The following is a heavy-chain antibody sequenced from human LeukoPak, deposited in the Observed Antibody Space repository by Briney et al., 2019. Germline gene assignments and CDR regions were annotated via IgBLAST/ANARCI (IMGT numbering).Heavy chain of an antibody. J-gene: IGHJ4*02. CDR1: GYTFTGYY. CDR3: SRLAGCGGDCYSEGDY. Sequence: GASVKVSCKASGYTFTGYYMHWVRQAPGQGLEWMGWINTNSGDTNYAQRFQGKITMTRDTSTTTTYMELSSLTSDDTALYYCSRLAGCGGDCYSEGDYWGQGTLVIVSS. D-gene: IGHD2-21*02. V-gene: IGHV1-2*02. CDR2: INTNSGDT.